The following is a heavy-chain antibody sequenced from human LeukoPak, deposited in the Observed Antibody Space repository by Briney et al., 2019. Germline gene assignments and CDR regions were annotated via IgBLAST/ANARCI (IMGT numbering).Heavy chain of an antibody. D-gene: IGHD6-19*01. CDR1: GGSISSSSYY. V-gene: IGHV4-39*07. Sequence: PSETLSLTCTVSGGSISSSSYYWGWIRQPPGKGLEWIGSIYYSGSTYYNPSLKSRVTISVDTSKNQFSLKLSSVTAADTAVYYCARVSSSGWYSAGMDAFDIWGQGTMVTVSS. CDR3: ARVSSSGWYSAGMDAFDI. CDR2: IYYSGST. J-gene: IGHJ3*02.